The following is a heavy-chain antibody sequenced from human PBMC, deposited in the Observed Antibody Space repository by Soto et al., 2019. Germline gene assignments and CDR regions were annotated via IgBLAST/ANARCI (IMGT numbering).Heavy chain of an antibody. Sequence: QVQLVQSGDEVKKPGASVKVSCKASGYTFTSYAMHCVRQAPGQRLEWMGWINAGNGNTKYSQKFQGRVTITRDTSASTAYMELSSLRSEDTAVYYCARDLGNQLRYYYGMDVWGQGTTVTVSS. CDR2: INAGNGNT. D-gene: IGHD1-26*01. CDR1: GYTFTSYA. V-gene: IGHV1-3*01. CDR3: ARDLGNQLRYYYGMDV. J-gene: IGHJ6*02.